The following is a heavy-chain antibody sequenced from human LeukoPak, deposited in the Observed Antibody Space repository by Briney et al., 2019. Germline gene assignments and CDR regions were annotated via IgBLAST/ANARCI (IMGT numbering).Heavy chain of an antibody. Sequence: GGSLRLSCAASGFTFSSYEMSWVRQAPGKGLEWVSYISRSGNTIYYADSVKGRFTISRDNAKNSLYLQMNSLRAEDTAVYYCARDKRGRSPYHYMDVWGKGTTVTVSS. V-gene: IGHV3-48*03. D-gene: IGHD3-10*01. J-gene: IGHJ6*03. CDR2: ISRSGNTI. CDR3: ARDKRGRSPYHYMDV. CDR1: GFTFSSYE.